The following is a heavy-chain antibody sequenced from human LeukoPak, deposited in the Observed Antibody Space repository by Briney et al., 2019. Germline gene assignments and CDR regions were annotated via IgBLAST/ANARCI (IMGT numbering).Heavy chain of an antibody. CDR3: ARDLGITMVYYMDV. D-gene: IGHD3-10*01. CDR2: ISSSSSYM. V-gene: IGHV3-21*01. Sequence: PGGSLRLSCAASGFTFSSYTMDWVRQAPGKGLEWVSSISSSSSYMYYADSVKGRFTISRDNAKNSLYLQMNSLGAEDTAVYYCARDLGITMVYYMDVWGKGTTVTVAS. CDR1: GFTFSSYT. J-gene: IGHJ6*03.